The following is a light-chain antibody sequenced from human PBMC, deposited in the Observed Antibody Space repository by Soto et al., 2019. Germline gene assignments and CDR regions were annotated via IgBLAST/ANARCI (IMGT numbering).Light chain of an antibody. V-gene: IGLV2-14*01. CDR2: EVT. CDR3: CSFTNSILV. CDR1: TSDVGSHNF. Sequence: QSALTQPASVSGSPGQSITISCTGTTSDVGSHNFVSWYQQLPGKAPKLLIYEVTNRPSGTSNRFSGSKSGNTASLTISGLQPEDEADYYCCSFTNSILVFGGGTKLTVL. J-gene: IGLJ3*02.